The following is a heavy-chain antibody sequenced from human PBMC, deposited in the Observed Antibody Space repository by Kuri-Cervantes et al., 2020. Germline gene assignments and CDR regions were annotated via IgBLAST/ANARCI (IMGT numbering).Heavy chain of an antibody. D-gene: IGHD5-12*01. CDR1: GFTFSDYY. V-gene: IGHV3-11*04. CDR3: ARDGIYSGYDFDAFDI. J-gene: IGHJ3*02. CDR2: ISSSGSTI. Sequence: GGSLRLSCAASGFTFSDYYMSWIRQAPGKGLEWVSYISSSGSTIYYAGSVKGRFTISRGNAKNSLYLQMNSLRAEDTAVYYCARDGIYSGYDFDAFDIWGQGTMVTVSS.